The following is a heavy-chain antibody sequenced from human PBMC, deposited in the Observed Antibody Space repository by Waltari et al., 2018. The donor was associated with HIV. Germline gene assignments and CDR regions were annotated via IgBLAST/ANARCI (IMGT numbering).Heavy chain of an antibody. D-gene: IGHD1-26*01. J-gene: IGHJ4*02. V-gene: IGHV3-74*01. Sequence: EVRLVESGGGLVQPGGSLRLSCAASGFTLSSYWMHWVRQAPGKGLVWVSLSNSYGRTTSYADSVKGRFTISRDNAKNTLYLQMNRLRAEDTAVYYCAKGGANPIDFWGQGTLVTVSS. CDR3: AKGGANPIDF. CDR2: SNSYGRTT. CDR1: GFTLSSYW.